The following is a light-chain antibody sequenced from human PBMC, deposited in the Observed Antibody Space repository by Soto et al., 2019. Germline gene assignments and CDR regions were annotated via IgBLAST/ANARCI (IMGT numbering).Light chain of an antibody. CDR1: QCVSSSY. CDR2: GAF. CDR3: QHYGRPPQIT. Sequence: IVVTKSPGTLSLSPGERATLSCRASQCVSSSYLAWYQQKPGQAPRLLIFGAFTRATGIPDRFSGSGSGSDFSLTISRLEPEDFAVYYCQHYGRPPQITFGQGTRLDIK. J-gene: IGKJ5*01. V-gene: IGKV3-20*01.